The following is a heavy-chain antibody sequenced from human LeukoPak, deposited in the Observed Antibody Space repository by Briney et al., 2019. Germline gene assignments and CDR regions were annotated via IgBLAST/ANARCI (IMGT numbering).Heavy chain of an antibody. V-gene: IGHV3-30*02. Sequence: GGSLRLSCAASGFTFSSYWMHWVRQAPGKGLEWVAFIRYDGSNKYYADSVKGRFTISRDNSKNTLYLQMNSLRAEDTAVYYCAREVPAAIHFDYWGQGTLVTVSS. CDR2: IRYDGSNK. CDR3: AREVPAAIHFDY. J-gene: IGHJ4*02. CDR1: GFTFSSYW. D-gene: IGHD2-2*01.